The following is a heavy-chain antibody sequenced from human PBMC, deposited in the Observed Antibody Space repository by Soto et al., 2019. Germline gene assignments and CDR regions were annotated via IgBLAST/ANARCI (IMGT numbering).Heavy chain of an antibody. CDR2: INPNSGGT. D-gene: IGHD1-20*01. CDR1: GYTFTGYY. CDR3: ARVETINYDLEV. Sequence: GASVKVSCKASGYTFTGYYMHWVRQAPGQGLEWMGWINPNSGGTNYAQKFQGWVTMTGDTSISTAYLEVSRLRSDDTAVYYCARVETINYDLEVWGQGTTVTVSS. J-gene: IGHJ6*02. V-gene: IGHV1-2*04.